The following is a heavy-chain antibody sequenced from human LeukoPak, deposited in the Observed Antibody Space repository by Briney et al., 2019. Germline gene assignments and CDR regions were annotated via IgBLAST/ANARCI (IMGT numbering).Heavy chain of an antibody. CDR3: AGSGGGSGWYHEVDY. J-gene: IGHJ4*02. CDR2: IYYSGST. Sequence: SETLSLTCTVSGGSISSYYWSWIRQPPGKGLEWIGYIYYSGSTNYSPSLKSRVTISVDTSKNQFSLKLSSVTAADTAVYYCAGSGGGSGWYHEVDYWGQGTLVTVSS. D-gene: IGHD6-19*01. CDR1: GGSISSYY. V-gene: IGHV4-59*01.